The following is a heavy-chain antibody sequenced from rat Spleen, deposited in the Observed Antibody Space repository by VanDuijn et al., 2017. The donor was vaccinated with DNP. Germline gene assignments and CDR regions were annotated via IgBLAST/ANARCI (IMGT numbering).Heavy chain of an antibody. Sequence: EVQLQESGPGLVKPSQSLSLTCSVTDYSITSNYWGWIRKFPGNKMEWIGHISYSGSTSNNASLKSRISITRYTSKNQFFLKLNAVTTEDTATYYCARSSSILYYFNYWGQGVMVTVSS. J-gene: IGHJ2*01. V-gene: IGHV3-1*01. CDR1: DYSITSNY. CDR3: ARSSSILYYFNY. D-gene: IGHD1-6*01. CDR2: ISYSGST.